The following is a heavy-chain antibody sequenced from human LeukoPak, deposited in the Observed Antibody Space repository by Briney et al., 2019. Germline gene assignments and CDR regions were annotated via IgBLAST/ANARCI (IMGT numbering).Heavy chain of an antibody. CDR1: GFTFSAYS. CDR2: INGGSYTI. D-gene: IGHD3-10*01. V-gene: IGHV3-48*02. CDR3: ARELGYYGSGSYSTSYYYYGMDV. Sequence: GGSLRLSCAASGFTFSAYSMNWVRQAPGKGLEWVSYINGGSYTIYYADSVKGRFTISRDNAKNSLSLQMNSLRDEDTAVYYCARELGYYGSGSYSTSYYYYGMDVWGQGTTVTVSS. J-gene: IGHJ6*02.